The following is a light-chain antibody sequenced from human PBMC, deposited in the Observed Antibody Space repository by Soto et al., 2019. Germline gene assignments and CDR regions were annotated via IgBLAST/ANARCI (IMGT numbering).Light chain of an antibody. J-gene: IGKJ4*01. Sequence: EIVLTQSPGALSLSPGERATLSCRASQTVSDNYLAWYQQKPGQAPRLIIYGASTRATGTPDRFSGSGSGTDFTLTISRLEPEDFAVYYCQQYGGSPRVSFGGGTKVEIK. CDR3: QQYGGSPRVS. CDR2: GAS. CDR1: QTVSDNY. V-gene: IGKV3-20*01.